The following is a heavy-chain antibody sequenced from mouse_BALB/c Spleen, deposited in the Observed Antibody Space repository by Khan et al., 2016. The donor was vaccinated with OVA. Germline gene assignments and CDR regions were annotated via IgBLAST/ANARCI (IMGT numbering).Heavy chain of an antibody. CDR2: INTYTGEP. Sequence: QIQLVQSGPELKKPGETVKISCKASGYTFTNYGMNWVQQSPGKALKWMGWINTYTGEPTYADDFKGRFAFSLETSASTAYLQINNLTNEDTATYFCARPPYLSDNLDHWGQGTSVTVSS. V-gene: IGHV9-3-1*01. J-gene: IGHJ4*01. CDR3: ARPPYLSDNLDH. D-gene: IGHD2-10*01. CDR1: GYTFTNYG.